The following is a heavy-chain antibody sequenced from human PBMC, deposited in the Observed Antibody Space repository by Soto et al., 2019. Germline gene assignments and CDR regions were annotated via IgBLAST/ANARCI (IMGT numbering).Heavy chain of an antibody. V-gene: IGHV3-7*01. D-gene: IGHD6-19*01. CDR2: IKKDGSET. CDR3: AKGQWLDDH. J-gene: IGHJ4*02. CDR1: GFTFTDYW. Sequence: EVHLVESGGGLVQPGGSLRLSCEASGFTFTDYWMTWVRQAPGKGLEWVANIKKDGSETYYVESVRGRFTISRDNAKNSLFVQMNSLRGEDTAVYYCAKGQWLDDHWGQGTLVTVSS.